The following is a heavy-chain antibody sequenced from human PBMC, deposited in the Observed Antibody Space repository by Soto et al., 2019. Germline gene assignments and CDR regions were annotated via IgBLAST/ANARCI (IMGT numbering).Heavy chain of an antibody. CDR2: IYYSGST. CDR1: GGSINSSRYY. CDR3: ARTYYDFWSGSTYNYMDV. V-gene: IGHV4-39*01. J-gene: IGHJ6*03. Sequence: SETLSLTCTVSGGSINSSRYYWGWIRQPPGKGLEWIGNIYYSGSTYYNPSLKSRVAISVDTSKNQFSLKLSSVTAADTAVYYCARTYYDFWSGSTYNYMDVWGKGTTVTVSS. D-gene: IGHD3-3*01.